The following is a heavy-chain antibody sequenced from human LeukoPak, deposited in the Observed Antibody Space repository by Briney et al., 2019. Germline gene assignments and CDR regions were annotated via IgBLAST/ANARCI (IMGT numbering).Heavy chain of an antibody. V-gene: IGHV3-21*05. J-gene: IGHJ6*03. CDR1: GFTSSGYS. CDR3: ARLNYDFWSGVWEGYYMDV. CDR2: ISSSSIYI. D-gene: IGHD3-3*01. Sequence: GGSLRLSCATSGFTSSGYSMNWVRQAPGKGLEWVSYISSSSIYIQYADSVKGRFTIPRDNARNSLYLQVNSLRAEDTAVYYFARLNYDFWSGVWEGYYMDVWGKGTTVTVSS.